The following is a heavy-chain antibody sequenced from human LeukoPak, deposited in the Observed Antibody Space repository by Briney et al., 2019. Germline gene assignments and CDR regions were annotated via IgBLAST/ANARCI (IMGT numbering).Heavy chain of an antibody. Sequence: GGSLRLSCAASGFSFSSYSMNWVRQAPGKGLEWVSYITSSSSTIYYADSVKGRFTISRDNSKNTLYLQMNSLRAEDTAVYYCARGLGYDFWSGYSFDAFDIWGQGTMVTVSS. J-gene: IGHJ3*02. D-gene: IGHD3-3*01. V-gene: IGHV3-48*01. CDR1: GFSFSSYS. CDR2: ITSSSSTI. CDR3: ARGLGYDFWSGYSFDAFDI.